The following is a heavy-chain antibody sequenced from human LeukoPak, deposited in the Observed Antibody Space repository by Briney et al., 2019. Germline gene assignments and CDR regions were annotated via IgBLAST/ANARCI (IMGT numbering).Heavy chain of an antibody. J-gene: IGHJ3*02. V-gene: IGHV3-7*01. Sequence: GGSLRLSCAASGFTFSSYWMSWVRQAPGKGLEWVANIKQDGSEKYYVDSVKGRFTISRNNAKNSLYLQMNSLRAEDTAVYYCARNYDFWSGYQEGGAFDIWGQGTMVTVSS. D-gene: IGHD3-3*01. CDR3: ARNYDFWSGYQEGGAFDI. CDR1: GFTFSSYW. CDR2: IKQDGSEK.